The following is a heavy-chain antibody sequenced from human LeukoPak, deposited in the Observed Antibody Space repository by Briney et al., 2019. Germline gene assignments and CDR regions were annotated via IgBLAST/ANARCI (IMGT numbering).Heavy chain of an antibody. CDR3: ARVGQLVPFPYCYYYMDV. V-gene: IGHV3-66*02. CDR2: IYSGGST. J-gene: IGHJ6*03. D-gene: IGHD6-13*01. Sequence: GGSLRLSCAASGFTVSSNYMSWVRQAPGKGLEWVSVIYSGGSTYYADSVKGRFTISRDNSKNTLYLQMNSLRAEDTAVYYCARVGQLVPFPYCYYYMDVWGKGTTVTVSS. CDR1: GFTVSSNY.